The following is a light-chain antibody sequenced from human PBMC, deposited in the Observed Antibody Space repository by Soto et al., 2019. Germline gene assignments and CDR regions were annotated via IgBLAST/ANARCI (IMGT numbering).Light chain of an antibody. CDR1: QSVSSD. CDR2: AAS. CDR3: QQYNNWPRT. V-gene: IGKV3-15*01. J-gene: IGKJ1*01. Sequence: ETVMTQSPATLSVSPGERATLSCRARQSVSSDLAWYQQKFGQAPRLLIYAASTRATGIPARFSGSGSGTEFTLTISSLQSEDFAVYYCQQYNNWPRTFGQGTKVDIK.